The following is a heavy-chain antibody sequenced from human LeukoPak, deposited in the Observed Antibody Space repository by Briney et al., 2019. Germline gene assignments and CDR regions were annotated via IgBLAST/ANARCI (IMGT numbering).Heavy chain of an antibody. J-gene: IGHJ4*02. CDR1: GGTFSSYA. Sequence: SVKVSCKASGGTFSSYAISWVRQAPGQGIEWMGGIIPIFGTANYAQKFQGRVIMTRDMSTSTVYMELSSLRSEDTAVYYCARVRFTSSWYGDALNYWGQGTLVTVSS. D-gene: IGHD6-13*01. CDR2: IIPIFGTA. V-gene: IGHV1-69*05. CDR3: ARVRFTSSWYGDALNY.